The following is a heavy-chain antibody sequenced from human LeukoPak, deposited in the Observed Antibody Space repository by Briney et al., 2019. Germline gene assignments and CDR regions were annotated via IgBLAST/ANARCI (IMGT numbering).Heavy chain of an antibody. CDR3: ARQGGLGTPASGSLEAFDY. CDR2: IYHSGST. D-gene: IGHD4-23*01. CDR1: GYSISSGYY. Sequence: PSETLSLTCAVAGYSISSGYYWGWIRQPPGKGREWIGSIYHSGSTYYNPSLKSRVTISVDTSKNQFSLKLSSVTAADTAVYYCARQGGLGTPASGSLEAFDYWGQGTLVTVSS. V-gene: IGHV4-38-2*01. J-gene: IGHJ4*02.